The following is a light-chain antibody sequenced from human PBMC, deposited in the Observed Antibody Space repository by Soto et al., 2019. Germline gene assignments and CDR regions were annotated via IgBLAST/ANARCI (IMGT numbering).Light chain of an antibody. CDR3: QQYHTYPWT. Sequence: DIQMTQSPSTLSASVGDRVTITCRASQSISSYLAWYQQKPGKAPKVLIFDASSLESGVPSRFSGSGSGTEFTLSISGLQPDDFATYYCQQYHTYPWTFGQGTRWIS. J-gene: IGKJ1*01. V-gene: IGKV1-5*01. CDR1: QSISSY. CDR2: DAS.